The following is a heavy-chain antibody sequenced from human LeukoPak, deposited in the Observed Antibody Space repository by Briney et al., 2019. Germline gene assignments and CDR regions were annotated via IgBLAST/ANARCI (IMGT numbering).Heavy chain of an antibody. CDR2: ISSGSSTI. CDR1: GFTFSSYS. CDR3: ARGLYKNGWYYFDY. D-gene: IGHD3-16*01. Sequence: GSLRLSCAASGFTFSSYSLNWVRQAPGKGLEWVSYISSGSSTIYYSDSVKGRFTISRDNSENTLHLQMNSLKDEDTAVYYCARGLYKNGWYYFDYWGQRTLVTVSS. J-gene: IGHJ4*02. V-gene: IGHV3-48*02.